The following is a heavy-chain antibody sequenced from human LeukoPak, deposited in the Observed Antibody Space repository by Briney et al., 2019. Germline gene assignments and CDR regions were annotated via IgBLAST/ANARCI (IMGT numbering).Heavy chain of an antibody. CDR1: GYTFTSYG. CDR3: AREVDYDFWSGYLYCYYMDV. D-gene: IGHD3-3*01. V-gene: IGHV1-18*01. CDR2: ISAYNGNT. Sequence: ASVKVSCKASGYTFTSYGISWVRQAPGQGLEWMGWISAYNGNTNYAQKLQGRVTMTTDTSTSTAYMELRSLRSDDTAVYYCAREVDYDFWSGYLYCYYMDVWGKGTTVTVSS. J-gene: IGHJ6*03.